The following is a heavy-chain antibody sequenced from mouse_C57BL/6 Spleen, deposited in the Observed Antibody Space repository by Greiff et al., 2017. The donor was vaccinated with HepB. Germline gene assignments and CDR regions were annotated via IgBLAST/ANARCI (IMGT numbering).Heavy chain of an antibody. Sequence: EVHLVESGPGLVKPSQSLSLTCSVTGYSITSGYYWNWIRQFPGNKLEWMGYISYDGSNNYNPSLKNRISITRDTSKNQFFLKLNSVTTEDTATYYCARNGNYLFAYWGQGTLVTVSA. D-gene: IGHD2-1*01. CDR3: ARNGNYLFAY. V-gene: IGHV3-6*01. J-gene: IGHJ3*01. CDR1: GYSITSGYY. CDR2: ISYDGSN.